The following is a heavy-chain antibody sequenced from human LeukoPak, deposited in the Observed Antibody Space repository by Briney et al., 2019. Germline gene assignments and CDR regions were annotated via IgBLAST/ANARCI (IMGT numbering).Heavy chain of an antibody. CDR2: ISGVGGST. J-gene: IGHJ4*02. CDR1: GFTFDDYA. CDR3: ATVGPSGRVDY. D-gene: IGHD1-26*01. V-gene: IGHV3-43*02. Sequence: PGGSLRLSCAASGFTFDDYAMHWVRQAPGKGLEWVSLISGVGGSTYYADSVKGRFTISRDNSKNSLYLQMNSLRTEDTALYYCATVGPSGRVDYWGQGTLVTVSS.